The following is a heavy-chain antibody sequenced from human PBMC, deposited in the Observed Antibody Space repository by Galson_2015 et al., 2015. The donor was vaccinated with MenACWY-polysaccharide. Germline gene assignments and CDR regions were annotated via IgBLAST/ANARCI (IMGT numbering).Heavy chain of an antibody. CDR1: GFTFSSYG. CDR2: IWYDGSNK. D-gene: IGHD1-26*01. Sequence: SLRLSCAASGFTFSSYGMHWVRQAPGKGLEWVAVIWYDGSNKYYADSVKGRFTISRDNSKNTLYLQMNSLRAEDTAVYYCARDLAGATYPETAFDIWGQGTMVTVSS. J-gene: IGHJ3*02. CDR3: ARDLAGATYPETAFDI. V-gene: IGHV3-33*01.